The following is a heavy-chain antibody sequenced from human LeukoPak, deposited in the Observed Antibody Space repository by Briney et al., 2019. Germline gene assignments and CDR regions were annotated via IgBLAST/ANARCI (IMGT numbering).Heavy chain of an antibody. Sequence: QSGGSLRLSCAASGFTFSHFWMSWVRQAPGKGLEWVAYIKKTGSETYYVDSVKGRFTITRDNTRNSLFLQMYSLRAEDTAVYFCAREDGYCSGGNCYSYFGSWGQGTLVTVSS. CDR2: IKKTGSET. CDR1: GFTFSHFW. CDR3: AREDGYCSGGNCYSYFGS. V-gene: IGHV3-7*01. J-gene: IGHJ4*02. D-gene: IGHD2-15*01.